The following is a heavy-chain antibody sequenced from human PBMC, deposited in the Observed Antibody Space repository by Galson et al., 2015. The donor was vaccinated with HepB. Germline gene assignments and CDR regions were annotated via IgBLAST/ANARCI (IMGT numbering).Heavy chain of an antibody. V-gene: IGHV1-3*01. CDR1: GYNFTSHA. CDR2: IDDGKGNT. Sequence: SVKVSCKASGYNFTSHAIHWVRQAPGQRFEWMGWIDDGKGNTKYSKKFEDRLTITRDISANTAYMELSSLTSEDTAIYYCARLDKSGYFRDYWGQGSPVTVSS. J-gene: IGHJ4*02. D-gene: IGHD3-3*01. CDR3: ARLDKSGYFRDY.